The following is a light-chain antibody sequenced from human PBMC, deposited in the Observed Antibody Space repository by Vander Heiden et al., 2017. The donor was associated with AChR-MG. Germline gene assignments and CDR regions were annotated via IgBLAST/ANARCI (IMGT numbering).Light chain of an antibody. CDR1: QSVSSSY. Sequence: EIVLTQSPGTLSLSPGERATLSCRASQSVSSSYLAWYQQKPGQAPRRLIDGASSRATGIPDRFSGSGSGTDFTLTISRLEPEDFAVYYCQQYGSPFGPGTKVDIK. CDR3: QQYGSP. J-gene: IGKJ3*01. CDR2: GAS. V-gene: IGKV3-20*01.